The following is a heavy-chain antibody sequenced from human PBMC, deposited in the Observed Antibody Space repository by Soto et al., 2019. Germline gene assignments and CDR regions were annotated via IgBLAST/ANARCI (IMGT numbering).Heavy chain of an antibody. J-gene: IGHJ6*02. V-gene: IGHV6-1*01. CDR1: GDSVSSNSAA. D-gene: IGHD7-27*01. Sequence: SQTLSLTCAISGDSVSSNSAAWHWIRQSPSRGLEWLGRAYYRSKWYNNYGVSVKSRITINPDTSRNQFSLQLNSVTPEDTAVYYCARVGVTGEFDVLGPGTSVTVSS. CDR3: ARVGVTGEFDV. CDR2: AYYRSKWYN.